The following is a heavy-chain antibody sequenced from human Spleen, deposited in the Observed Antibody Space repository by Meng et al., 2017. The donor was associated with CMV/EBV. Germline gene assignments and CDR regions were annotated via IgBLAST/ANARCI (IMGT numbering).Heavy chain of an antibody. CDR2: ISKDGSNK. V-gene: IGHV3-30*18. CDR1: GFTFNTYV. D-gene: IGHD3-22*01. J-gene: IGHJ4*02. Sequence: GESLRLSCTASGFTFNTYVMQWVRQAPGKGLEWVAVISKDGSNKYYADSVKGRFTISRDNSKNTLYLQMNSLGAEDTAVYYCAKGDDTKAIDYWGQGTLVTVSS. CDR3: AKGDDTKAIDY.